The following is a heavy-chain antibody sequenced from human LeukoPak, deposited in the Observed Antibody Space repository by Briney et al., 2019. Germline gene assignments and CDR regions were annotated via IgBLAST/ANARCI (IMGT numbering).Heavy chain of an antibody. CDR3: ARDLVRITMIVGGHDNWFDP. Sequence: ASVKVSCKASGYTFTGYYMHWVRQAPGQGLEWMGRINPNSGGTNYAQKFQGRVTMTRDTSISTAYMELSRLGSDDTAVYYCARDLVRITMIVGGHDNWFDPWGQGTLVTVSS. J-gene: IGHJ5*02. D-gene: IGHD3-22*01. CDR1: GYTFTGYY. V-gene: IGHV1-2*06. CDR2: INPNSGGT.